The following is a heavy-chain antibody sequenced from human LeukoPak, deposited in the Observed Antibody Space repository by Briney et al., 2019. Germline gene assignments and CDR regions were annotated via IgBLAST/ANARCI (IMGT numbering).Heavy chain of an antibody. J-gene: IGHJ5*02. CDR2: IYPGDSRT. CDR3: ACRDLTSTWSYP. CDR1: GYSFRSYW. Sequence: GESLKISSKGTGYSFRSYWIGWVRQMPGKGMEWMGVIYPGDSRTRYNPSLQGQVTISVDKSINTAYLEWVSLKASDTAMYYCACRDLTSTWSYPWGQGTLVTVSS. V-gene: IGHV5-51*01. D-gene: IGHD2-2*01.